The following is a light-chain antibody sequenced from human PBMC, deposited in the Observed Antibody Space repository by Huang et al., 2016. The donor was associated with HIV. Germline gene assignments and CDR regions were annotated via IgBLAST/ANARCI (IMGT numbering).Light chain of an antibody. V-gene: IGKV1-39*01. CDR2: AAS. Sequence: DIQMTQSPSSLSASVRDRVTITCRASQSISTYLNWYQQKPGKAPKLLIYAASTLQSGVPSMFSGSGSGTDFTLTISSLQPEDVATYYCQQTYSTLTFGPGTKVDIK. J-gene: IGKJ3*01. CDR3: QQTYSTLT. CDR1: QSISTY.